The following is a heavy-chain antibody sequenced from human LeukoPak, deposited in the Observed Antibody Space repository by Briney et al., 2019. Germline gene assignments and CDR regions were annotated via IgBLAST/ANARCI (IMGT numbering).Heavy chain of an antibody. CDR1: GFTFSSYS. CDR2: ISSSSSYI. J-gene: IGHJ4*02. V-gene: IGHV3-21*01. CDR3: ARDMAVADPDY. Sequence: GGSERLSCAASGFTFSSYSMNWIRQAPGKGLEWVSSISSSSSYIYYADSVKGRFTISRDNAKNSLYLQMNSLRAEDTAVYYCARDMAVADPDYWGQGTLVTVSS. D-gene: IGHD6-19*01.